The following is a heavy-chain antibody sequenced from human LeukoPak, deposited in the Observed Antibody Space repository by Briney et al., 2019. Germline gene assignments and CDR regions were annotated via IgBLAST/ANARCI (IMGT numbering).Heavy chain of an antibody. D-gene: IGHD2-2*01. V-gene: IGHV3-33*01. Sequence: LRLSCAASGFTFRSYGMRWVRQAPGKGLEGVAVIWYDGSNKYYADSVKGRFTISRDNSKNTLYLQMNSLRAEDTAVYYCARNYAAISESPDYWGQGTLVTVSS. J-gene: IGHJ4*02. CDR1: GFTFRSYG. CDR3: ARNYAAISESPDY. CDR2: IWYDGSNK.